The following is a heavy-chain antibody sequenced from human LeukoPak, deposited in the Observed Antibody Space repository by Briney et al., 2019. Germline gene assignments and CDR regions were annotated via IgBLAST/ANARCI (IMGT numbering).Heavy chain of an antibody. CDR3: ARRAVDNSYYYYMDV. J-gene: IGHJ6*03. V-gene: IGHV1-8*03. CDR1: GYTFTSYG. Sequence: ASVKVSCKASGYTFTSYGINWVRQVTGQGLEWMGWMNSKSGNTGYAQKFQGRVTITRNTSISTAYMEVSSLRYEDTAVYYCARRAVDNSYYYYMDVWGKGTTVTVSS. CDR2: MNSKSGNT. D-gene: IGHD6-19*01.